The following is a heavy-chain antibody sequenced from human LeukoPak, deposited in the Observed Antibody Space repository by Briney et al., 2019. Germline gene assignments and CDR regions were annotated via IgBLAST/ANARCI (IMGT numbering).Heavy chain of an antibody. J-gene: IGHJ6*03. CDR3: ASLGQLVSYYYYYMDV. CDR2: IKQDGSEK. CDR1: GFTFSSYW. Sequence: GGSLRLSCAASGFTFSSYWMSWVRQAPGKGLEWVANIKQDGSEKYDVDSVKGRFTISRDNAKNSLYLQMNSLRAEDTAVYYCASLGQLVSYYYYYMDVWGKGTTVTVSS. V-gene: IGHV3-7*01. D-gene: IGHD6-6*01.